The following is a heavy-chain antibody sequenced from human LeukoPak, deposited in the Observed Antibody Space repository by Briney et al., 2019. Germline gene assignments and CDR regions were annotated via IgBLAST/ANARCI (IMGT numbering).Heavy chain of an antibody. V-gene: IGHV4-59*08. CDR1: GGSISSYY. CDR2: IYYSGST. CDR3: ARHRADYDILTGYYPTLWYGMDV. J-gene: IGHJ6*02. Sequence: SETLSLTCTVSGGSISSYYWSWIRQPPGKGLEWIGYIYYSGSTNYNPSLKSRVTISVDTSKNQFSLKLSSVTAADTAVYYCARHRADYDILTGYYPTLWYGMDVWGQGTTVTVSS. D-gene: IGHD3-9*01.